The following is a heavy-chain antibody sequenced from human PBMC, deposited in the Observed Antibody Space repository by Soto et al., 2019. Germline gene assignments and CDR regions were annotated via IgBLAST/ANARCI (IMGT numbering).Heavy chain of an antibody. D-gene: IGHD6-25*01. CDR1: GGSFSGYY. V-gene: IGHV4-34*01. Sequence: TSETLSLTCAGYGGSFSGYYWSWIRQPPGKGLEWSGEINHSGSTNYNPSLKSRVTISVDTSKTQFSLQLSSVTAADTAVYYCASAATYYYYYYYYGMDVWGQGTTVTVSS. CDR3: ASAATYYYYYYYYGMDV. J-gene: IGHJ6*02. CDR2: INHSGST.